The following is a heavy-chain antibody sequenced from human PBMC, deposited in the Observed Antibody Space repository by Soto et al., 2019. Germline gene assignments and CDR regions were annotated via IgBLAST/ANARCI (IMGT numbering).Heavy chain of an antibody. CDR2: ISGDNGLT. J-gene: IGHJ5*01. CDR1: GYTFSNYG. D-gene: IGHD3-10*01. V-gene: IGHV1-18*04. Sequence: QVQLVQSGDEVKKSGASVKVSCKASGYTFSNYGISWVRQAPGPGLEWMGWISGDNGLTAYAQNVKVRVTMTIDTPTTTVVMELTGLRSNDTAVYYCAIDEGIRVLDSWGQGTLGTVSS. CDR3: AIDEGIRVLDS.